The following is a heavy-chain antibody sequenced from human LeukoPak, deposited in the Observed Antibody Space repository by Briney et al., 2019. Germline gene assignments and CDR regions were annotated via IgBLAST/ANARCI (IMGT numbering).Heavy chain of an antibody. J-gene: IGHJ6*02. CDR1: GFTFSSYA. Sequence: GRSLRLSCAAAGFTFSSYAMQWVRQAPGKGLEWVAVISYDGSNKYYVDSVKGRFTISRDNSKNTLYLQMNSLRAEDTAVYCCARDWRGSSWYVPNPRGYYYYYSGMDVWGQGTTVTVSS. CDR3: ARDWRGSSWYVPNPRGYYYYYSGMDV. V-gene: IGHV3-30-3*01. D-gene: IGHD6-13*01. CDR2: ISYDGSNK.